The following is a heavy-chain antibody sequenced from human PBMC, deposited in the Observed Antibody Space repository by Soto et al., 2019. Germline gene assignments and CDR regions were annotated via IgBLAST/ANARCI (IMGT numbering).Heavy chain of an antibody. D-gene: IGHD3-22*01. V-gene: IGHV5-51*01. Sequence: GESLKISCKGSGYSFTSYWIGWVRQMPGKGLEWMGIIYPGDSDTRYSPSFQGQVTISADTSISTAYLQWSSLKASDTAMYYCAGGHDYYDSSGSSLSDAFDIWGQGTMVTVSS. CDR1: GYSFTSYW. J-gene: IGHJ3*02. CDR2: IYPGDSDT. CDR3: AGGHDYYDSSGSSLSDAFDI.